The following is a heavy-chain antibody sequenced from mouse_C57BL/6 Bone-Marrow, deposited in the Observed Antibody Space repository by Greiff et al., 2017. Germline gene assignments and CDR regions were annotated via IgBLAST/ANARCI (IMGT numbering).Heavy chain of an antibody. CDR1: GFSLTSYA. Sequence: VKLMESGPGLVAPSQSLSITCTVSGFSLTSYAISWVRQPPGKGLEWLGVIWTGGGTNYNSALKSRLSISTDNSKSHVFLKMNSLQTDDTARYYCARNLGLLLWYFDVWGTGTTVTVSS. V-gene: IGHV2-9-1*01. CDR3: ARNLGLLLWYFDV. CDR2: IWTGGGT. J-gene: IGHJ1*03. D-gene: IGHD2-3*01.